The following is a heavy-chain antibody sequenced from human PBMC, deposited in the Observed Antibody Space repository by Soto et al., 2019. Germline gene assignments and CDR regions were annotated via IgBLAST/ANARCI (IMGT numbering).Heavy chain of an antibody. CDR1: GGSISSSSYY. CDR3: ARHGYVAVAVFSEYFQH. Sequence: TSETLSLTCTVSGGSISSSSYYWGWIRQPPGKGLEWIGSIYYSGSTYYNPSLKSRVTISVDTSKNQFSLKLSSVTAADTAVYYCARHGYVAVAVFSEYFQHWGQGTLVTVSS. V-gene: IGHV4-39*01. D-gene: IGHD6-19*01. CDR2: IYYSGST. J-gene: IGHJ1*01.